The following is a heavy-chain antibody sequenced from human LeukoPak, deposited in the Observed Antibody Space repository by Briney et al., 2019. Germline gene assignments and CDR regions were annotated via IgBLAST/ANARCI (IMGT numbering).Heavy chain of an antibody. CDR3: ARVQLNYDFWSGYPNDAFDI. CDR1: GFTFSSYS. Sequence: GGSLRLSCAASGFTFSSYSMNWVRQAPGKGLEWVSYISSSSSTIYYADSVKGRFTISRGNAKNSLYLQMNSLRAEDTAVYYCARVQLNYDFWSGYPNDAFDIWGQGTMVTVSS. V-gene: IGHV3-48*01. D-gene: IGHD3-3*01. CDR2: ISSSSSTI. J-gene: IGHJ3*02.